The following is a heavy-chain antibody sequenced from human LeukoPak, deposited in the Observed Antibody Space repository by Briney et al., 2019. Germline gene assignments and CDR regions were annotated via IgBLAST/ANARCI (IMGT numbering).Heavy chain of an antibody. V-gene: IGHV4-34*01. J-gene: IGHJ4*02. CDR2: INHSGST. D-gene: IGHD2-15*01. CDR3: ARDSPPAHCSGGSCYFDY. Sequence: SETLSLTCAVYGGSFSGYYWSWIRQPPGKGLEWIGEINHSGSTNYNPSLKSRVTISVDTSKNQFSLKLSSVTAADTAVYYCARDSPPAHCSGGSCYFDYWGQGTLVTVSS. CDR1: GGSFSGYY.